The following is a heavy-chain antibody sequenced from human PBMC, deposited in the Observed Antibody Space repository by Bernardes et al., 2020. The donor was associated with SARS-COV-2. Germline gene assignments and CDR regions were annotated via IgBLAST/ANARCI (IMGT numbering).Heavy chain of an antibody. J-gene: IGHJ4*02. CDR2: INSDESST. CDR3: ARGGKYSYAYYFDY. V-gene: IGHV3-74*01. D-gene: IGHD5-18*01. Sequence: GGSLRLSCAASGFTFNTYWIHWVRQAPGKGLVWVSRINSDESSTTYADSVKGRFTISRDNAKNTVYLQMNSLRAEDTAVYYCARGGKYSYAYYFDYWGQGTLVTVSS. CDR1: GFTFNTYW.